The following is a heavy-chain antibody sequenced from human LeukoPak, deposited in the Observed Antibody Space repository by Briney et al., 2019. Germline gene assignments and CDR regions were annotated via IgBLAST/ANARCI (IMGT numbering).Heavy chain of an antibody. CDR3: ASRYGGYVHYYYCYGMDV. CDR1: GGTFSSYA. V-gene: IGHV1-69*13. CDR2: IIPIFGTA. Sequence: ASVKVSCKASGGTFSSYAISWVRQAPGQGLEWMGGIIPIFGTANYAQKFQGRVTITADESTSTAYMELSSLRSEDTAVYYCASRYGGYVHYYYCYGMDVWGKGTTVTVSS. J-gene: IGHJ6*04. D-gene: IGHD5-12*01.